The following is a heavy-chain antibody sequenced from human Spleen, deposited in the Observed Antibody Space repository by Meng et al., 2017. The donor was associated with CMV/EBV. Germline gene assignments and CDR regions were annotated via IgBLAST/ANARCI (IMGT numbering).Heavy chain of an antibody. CDR3: ARGDYGDYTAYFDH. CDR1: GFNFSNYA. D-gene: IGHD4-17*01. CDR2: ISHDGDHK. J-gene: IGHJ4*02. V-gene: IGHV3-30*04. Sequence: GESLKISCAASGFNFSNYAMFWVRQAPGKGLEWVAVISHDGDHKYYVDSVKGRFTISRDNAKKSLYLQMNSLRAEDTAVYYCARGDYGDYTAYFDHWGQGTLVTVSS.